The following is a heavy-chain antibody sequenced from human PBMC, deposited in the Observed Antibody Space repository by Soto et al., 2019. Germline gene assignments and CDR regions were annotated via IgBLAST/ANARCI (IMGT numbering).Heavy chain of an antibody. V-gene: IGHV3-7*01. D-gene: IGHD6-13*01. CDR2: IKQDGSEK. CDR1: GFTFSSYW. Sequence: EVQLVESGGGLVQPGGSLRLSCAASGFTFSSYWMSWVRQAPGKGLEWVANIKQDGSEKYYVDSVKGRFTISRDNAKNSLYLQMNSLRAEVTAVYYCASVYSSRGGAFDPWGQGTLVTVSS. CDR3: ASVYSSRGGAFDP. J-gene: IGHJ5*02.